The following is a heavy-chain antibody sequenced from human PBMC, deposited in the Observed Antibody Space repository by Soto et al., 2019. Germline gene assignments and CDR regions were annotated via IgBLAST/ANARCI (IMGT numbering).Heavy chain of an antibody. CDR1: GYSFASHW. V-gene: IGHV5-51*01. Sequence: GESLKISCKGSGYSFASHWVAWVRQMPEKGLGWIGTIYPGDSDTKYSSAFRGHVTISADTSVSTAYLQWRSLEATDSAIYYCARYSGSYWHYLDLWGQGTLVTVSS. D-gene: IGHD1-26*01. J-gene: IGHJ4*02. CDR2: IYPGDSDT. CDR3: ARYSGSYWHYLDL.